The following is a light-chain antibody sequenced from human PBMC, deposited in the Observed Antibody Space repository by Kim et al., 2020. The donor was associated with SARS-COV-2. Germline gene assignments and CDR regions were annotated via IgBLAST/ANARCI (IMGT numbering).Light chain of an antibody. CDR1: SGRIASNY. CDR2: EDN. J-gene: IGLJ3*02. Sequence: NFMLTQPHSVSESPGKTVTISCTRSSGRIASNYLQWYQQRPGSAPTTVIYEDNQRPSGVPDRFSGSFDSSSNSASLTISGLKTEDEADYYCQSYDSSNWVFGGGTQLTVL. CDR3: QSYDSSNWV. V-gene: IGLV6-57*04.